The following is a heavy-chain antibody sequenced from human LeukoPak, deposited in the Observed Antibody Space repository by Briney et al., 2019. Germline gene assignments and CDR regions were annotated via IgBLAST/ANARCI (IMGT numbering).Heavy chain of an antibody. Sequence: GGSLRLSCAASGFTFSSYGMHWVRQAPGKGLEWVGFIRSKAYGGTTEYAASVKGRFTVSRDDSKSIAYLQMNSLKTEDTAVYYCTRDPTHPHDSSGYLRPFDYWGQGTLVTVSS. CDR2: IRSKAYGGTT. D-gene: IGHD3-22*01. CDR3: TRDPTHPHDSSGYLRPFDY. CDR1: GFTFSSYG. V-gene: IGHV3-49*04. J-gene: IGHJ4*02.